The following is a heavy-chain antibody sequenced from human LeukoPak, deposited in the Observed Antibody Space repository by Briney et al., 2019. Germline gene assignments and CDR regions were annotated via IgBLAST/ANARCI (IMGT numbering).Heavy chain of an antibody. V-gene: IGHV3-7*01. Sequence: GGSLRLSCVASGFTFSSSWMNWIRQAPGKGLEWVANIKPDGSDKYYVDSVKGRFTISRDNAKNSLHLQMNSLRAEDTAVYYCAREGPLGYCSSTSCYTRDAFDIWGQGTMVTVSS. J-gene: IGHJ3*02. CDR3: AREGPLGYCSSTSCYTRDAFDI. CDR1: GFTFSSSW. CDR2: IKPDGSDK. D-gene: IGHD2-2*02.